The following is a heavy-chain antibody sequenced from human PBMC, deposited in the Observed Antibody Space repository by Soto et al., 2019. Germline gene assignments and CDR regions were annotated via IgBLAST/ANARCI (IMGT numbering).Heavy chain of an antibody. CDR3: ARDTPYLDL. CDR2: INQDGSEK. J-gene: IGHJ2*01. Sequence: GGSLRLSCAASGVTFSTYWMSWVRQAPGKGLEWVANINQDGSEKYYVDSVKGRFTISRDNAKNSLYLQMNSLRAEDTAVYYCARDTPYLDLWGRGTLVTVSS. V-gene: IGHV3-7*01. CDR1: GVTFSTYW.